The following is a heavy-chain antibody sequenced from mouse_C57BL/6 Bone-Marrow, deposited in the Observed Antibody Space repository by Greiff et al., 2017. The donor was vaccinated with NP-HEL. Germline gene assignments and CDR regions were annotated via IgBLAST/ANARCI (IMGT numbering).Heavy chain of an antibody. V-gene: IGHV10-1*01. J-gene: IGHJ1*03. CDR2: IRSKSNNYAT. D-gene: IGHD1-1*01. Sequence: EVKVVESGGGLVQPKGSLKLSCAASGFSFNTYAMNWVRQAPGKGLEWVARIRSKSNNYATYYADSVKDRFTISRDDSESMLYLQMNNLKTEDTAMYYCVRQGVYYGSSYRYFDVWGTGTTVTVSS. CDR1: GFSFNTYA. CDR3: VRQGVYYGSSYRYFDV.